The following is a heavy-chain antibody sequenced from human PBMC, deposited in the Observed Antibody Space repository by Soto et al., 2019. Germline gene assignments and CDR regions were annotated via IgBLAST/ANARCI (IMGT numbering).Heavy chain of an antibody. Sequence: SSETLSLTCAVSGDSISGDNWWSWVRQPPEKGLEWIGEIYRGTTPTYHPSLESRVTISVDKSKNHFSLKLNSVTAADTAVYYCVKNGAYALEYWGQGTLVTVSS. J-gene: IGHJ4*02. CDR3: VKNGAYALEY. D-gene: IGHD2-8*01. CDR1: GDSISGDNW. CDR2: IYRGTTP. V-gene: IGHV4-4*02.